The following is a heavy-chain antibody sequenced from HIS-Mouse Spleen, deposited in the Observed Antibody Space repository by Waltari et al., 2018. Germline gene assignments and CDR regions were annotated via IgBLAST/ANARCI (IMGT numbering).Heavy chain of an antibody. J-gene: IGHJ3*02. CDR2: IYYSGST. CDR3: ARAPTGFLEWFDAFDI. Sequence: QLQLQESGPGLVKPSETLSLTCTVSGGSISSSSYYWGWIRQPPGKGLEWMGSIYYSGSTYYNPSLKSRVTISVDTSKNQFSLKLSSVTAADTAVYYCARAPTGFLEWFDAFDIWGQGTMVTVSS. V-gene: IGHV4-39*07. D-gene: IGHD3-3*01. CDR1: GGSISSSSYY.